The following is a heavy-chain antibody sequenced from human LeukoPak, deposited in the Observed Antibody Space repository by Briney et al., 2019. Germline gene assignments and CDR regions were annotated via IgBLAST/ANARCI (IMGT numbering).Heavy chain of an antibody. D-gene: IGHD3-22*01. V-gene: IGHV1-18*01. Sequence: APVKVSCKASGYTFTSYGISWVRQAPGQGLEWVGWISAYNGNTNYAQKLQGRVTMTTDTSTSTAYMELRSLRSDDTAVYYCARAPITMIVVVPYDYWGQGTLVTVSS. CDR3: ARAPITMIVVVPYDY. CDR1: GYTFTSYG. CDR2: ISAYNGNT. J-gene: IGHJ4*02.